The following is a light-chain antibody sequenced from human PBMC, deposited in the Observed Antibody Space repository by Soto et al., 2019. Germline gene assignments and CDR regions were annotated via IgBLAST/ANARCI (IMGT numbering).Light chain of an antibody. V-gene: IGKV1-39*01. Sequence: DIQMTQSPSSLSASVGDRVTITCRASQTISRYLNWYQQKAGKAPRLLISGASSLQSGVPSRFSGSGSGTDFTLTISSLQPEDFAVYYCQQHNTWPRTFGRGTKVEIK. CDR1: QTISRY. J-gene: IGKJ4*01. CDR2: GAS. CDR3: QQHNTWPRT.